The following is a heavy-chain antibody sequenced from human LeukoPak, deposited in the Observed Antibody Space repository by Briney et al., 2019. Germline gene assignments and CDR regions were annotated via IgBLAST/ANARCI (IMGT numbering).Heavy chain of an antibody. D-gene: IGHD3-22*01. J-gene: IGHJ4*02. V-gene: IGHV1-46*01. Sequence: ASVKVSCXASGYTFTSYYMHWVRQARGQGLEWMGIINPSGGSTSCAQKFQGRVTMTRDTSTSTVYMELSSLRSEDTAVYYCARGPYDYYDSSGYHEDYWGQGTLVTVSS. CDR1: GYTFTSYY. CDR2: INPSGGST. CDR3: ARGPYDYYDSSGYHEDY.